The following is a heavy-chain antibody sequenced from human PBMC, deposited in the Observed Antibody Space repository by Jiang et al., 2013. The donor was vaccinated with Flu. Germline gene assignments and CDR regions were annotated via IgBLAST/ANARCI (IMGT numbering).Heavy chain of an antibody. CDR3: AREEITMVRGGCDY. V-gene: IGHV1-3*01. CDR1: GYTFTSYA. Sequence: CKASGYTFTSYAMHWVRQAPGQRLEWMGWINAGNGNTKYSQKFQGRVTMTRDTSTSTVYMELSSLRSEDTAVYYCAREEITMVRGGCDYWGQGTLVTVSS. CDR2: INAGNGNT. J-gene: IGHJ4*02. D-gene: IGHD3-10*01.